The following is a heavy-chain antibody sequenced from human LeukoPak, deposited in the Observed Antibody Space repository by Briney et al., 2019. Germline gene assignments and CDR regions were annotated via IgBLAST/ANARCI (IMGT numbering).Heavy chain of an antibody. V-gene: IGHV3-48*02. D-gene: IGHD2-15*01. Sequence: GGSLRLSCAASGFTFSSYSMNWVRQAPGKGLDWVSYISTSSSTIYDAESVKGRFTIYRDNAKNSLYLQMSSLRDEDTAVYYCARDLGASHCSGGSCLNYWGQGTLVTVSS. CDR3: ARDLGASHCSGGSCLNY. CDR1: GFTFSSYS. CDR2: ISTSSSTI. J-gene: IGHJ4*02.